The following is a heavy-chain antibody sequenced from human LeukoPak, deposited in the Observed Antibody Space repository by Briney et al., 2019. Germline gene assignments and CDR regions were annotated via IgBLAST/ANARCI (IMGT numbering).Heavy chain of an antibody. V-gene: IGHV4-4*02. CDR2: IYHSGST. J-gene: IGHJ4*02. Sequence: PSETLSLTCAVSGGSISSSNWWSWVRQPPGKGLEWIGEIYHSGSTNYNPSLKSRVTISVDTSKNQFSLKLSSVTAADTAVYYCARGREQLVGADYWGQGTLVTVSS. CDR3: ARGREQLVGADY. D-gene: IGHD6-6*01. CDR1: GGSISSSNW.